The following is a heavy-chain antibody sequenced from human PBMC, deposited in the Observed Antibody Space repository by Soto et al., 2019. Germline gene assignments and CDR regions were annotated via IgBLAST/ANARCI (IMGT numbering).Heavy chain of an antibody. CDR2: IYHSGST. D-gene: IGHD3-3*01. V-gene: IGHV4-30-2*01. CDR3: ARDHYDFWSGYDPYGMDV. Sequence: PSETLSLTCAASGGSISSGAYPWIWIRQPPGKGLEWIGYIYHSGSTYYNPSLKSRVTISVDRSKNQFSLKLSSVTAADTAVYYCARDHYDFWSGYDPYGMDVWGQGTTVTVSS. CDR1: GGSISSGAYP. J-gene: IGHJ6*02.